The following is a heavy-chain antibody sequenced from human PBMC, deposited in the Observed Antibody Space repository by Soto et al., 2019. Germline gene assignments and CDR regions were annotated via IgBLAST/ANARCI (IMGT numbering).Heavy chain of an antibody. J-gene: IGHJ3*02. CDR2: VTADGAT. CDR3: APHVSCSGGSCQYDAFAI. Sequence: EVQVLESGGGLVQPGGSLRLSCEGSGFTVSSHAMTWIRQAPGKGPEWVSTVTADGATYYADSVKGRFAMSRDTSENTLYLQKNCLGAEDTAAYYCAPHVSCSGGSCQYDAFAIRGQRTMVTVSS. CDR1: GFTVSSHA. D-gene: IGHD2-15*01. V-gene: IGHV3-23*01.